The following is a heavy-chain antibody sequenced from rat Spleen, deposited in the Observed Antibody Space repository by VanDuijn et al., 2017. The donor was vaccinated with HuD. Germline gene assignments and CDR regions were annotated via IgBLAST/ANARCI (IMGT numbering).Heavy chain of an antibody. V-gene: IGHV5-20*01. CDR2: ISYNGGST. J-gene: IGHJ2*01. CDR1: GFTFSNCD. CDR3: TKGGDPFDY. Sequence: EVQLVESGGGLVQPGRSMKLSCVASGFTFSNCDMAWVRQAPKKGLEWVAYISYNGGSTYYRDSVKGRFTISRDNAKSSLYLQMDSLRSEDTATYYCTKGGDPFDYWGQGVMVTVSS.